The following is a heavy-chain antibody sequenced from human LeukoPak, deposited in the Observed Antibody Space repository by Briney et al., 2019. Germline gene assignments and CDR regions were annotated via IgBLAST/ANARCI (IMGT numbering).Heavy chain of an antibody. CDR3: ARLGFPTPY. D-gene: IGHD7-27*01. V-gene: IGHV4-39*07. Sequence: SETLSLTCTVSGGSIGSSTYYWGWIRQPPGKGLEWIGEINHSGSTNYNPSLKSRVTISVDTSKNQFSLKLSSVTAADTAVYYCARLGFPTPYWGQGTLVTVSS. J-gene: IGHJ4*02. CDR1: GGSIGSSTYY. CDR2: INHSGST.